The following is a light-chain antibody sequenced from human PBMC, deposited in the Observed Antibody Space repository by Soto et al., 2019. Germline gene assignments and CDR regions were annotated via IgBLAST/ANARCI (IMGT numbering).Light chain of an antibody. V-gene: IGLV2-23*01. Sequence: QSVLTQPPSVSAAPGQKVTISCSGSSSNIGNNYVSWYQQLPGTAPKLMIYEGSKRPSGVSNRFSGSKSGNTASLTISGLQAEDEADYYCCSYAGSSTYVFGPGTKVTVL. J-gene: IGLJ1*01. CDR2: EGS. CDR3: CSYAGSSTYV. CDR1: SSNIGNNY.